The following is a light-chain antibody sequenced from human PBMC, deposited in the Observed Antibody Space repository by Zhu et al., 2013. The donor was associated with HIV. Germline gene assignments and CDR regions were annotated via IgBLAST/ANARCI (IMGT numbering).Light chain of an antibody. CDR3: QAWDASTATVV. CDR2: QDN. J-gene: IGLJ2*01. V-gene: IGLV3-1*01. Sequence: ELTQPPSVSVSPGQTASITCSGDELGGKHTCWYQQKPGQSPILVIYQDNKRPSGIPERFSGSNSGNTATLTISGTQALDEADYYCQAWDASTATVVFGGGTKLTVL. CDR1: ELGGKH.